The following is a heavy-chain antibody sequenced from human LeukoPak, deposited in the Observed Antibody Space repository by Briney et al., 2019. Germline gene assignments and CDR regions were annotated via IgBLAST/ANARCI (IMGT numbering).Heavy chain of an antibody. CDR3: ASKWYCGGGCYYQIDF. CDR1: GLTFSTYV. D-gene: IGHD2-21*02. J-gene: IGHJ4*02. V-gene: IGHV3-30*03. CDR2: ISSDERNK. Sequence: PGGSLRLSCAASGLTFSTYVMHWVRQAPGKGLEWVALISSDERNKYSADPVKGRFNISRDNSKNTLYLQMNSLRAEDTAVYYCASKWYCGGGCYYQIDFWGQGTLVTVSS.